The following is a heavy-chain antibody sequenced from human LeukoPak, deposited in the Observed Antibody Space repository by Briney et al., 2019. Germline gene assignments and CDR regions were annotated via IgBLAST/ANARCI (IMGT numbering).Heavy chain of an antibody. CDR1: GFIFNNYA. J-gene: IGHJ4*02. D-gene: IGHD3-16*01. CDR3: AKDSLRGAPYYFDY. V-gene: IGHV3-23*01. Sequence: GGSLRLSCSACGFIFNNYAMSWVRQTPEKGLEWISTISGSGGSTYYADSVKGRFTISRDNSKNTLSLQMNSLRAEDTAVYYCAKDSLRGAPYYFDYWGQGTLVTVSS. CDR2: ISGSGGST.